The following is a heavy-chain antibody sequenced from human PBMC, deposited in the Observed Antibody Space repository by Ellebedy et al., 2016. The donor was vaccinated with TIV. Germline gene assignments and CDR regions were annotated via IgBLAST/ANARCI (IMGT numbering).Heavy chain of an antibody. Sequence: PGGSLRLSCAASGFTFSNHAMNWVRQAPGKGLEWVSGIRGDGDSTYYVGSVKGRFTISRDNSKNTLYLHMNSLRAEDTALYYCAKGRYSTGWYDGMDVWGQGTTVTVS. CDR3: AKGRYSTGWYDGMDV. D-gene: IGHD6-19*01. V-gene: IGHV3-23*01. J-gene: IGHJ6*02. CDR1: GFTFSNHA. CDR2: IRGDGDST.